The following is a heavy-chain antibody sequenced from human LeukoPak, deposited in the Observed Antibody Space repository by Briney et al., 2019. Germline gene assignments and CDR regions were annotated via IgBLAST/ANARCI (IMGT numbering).Heavy chain of an antibody. Sequence: PSETLSLTCTVSGGSISPYYWSWVRQPPGKGLEWIGSISYSGSTDYNPSLKSRVTMSVDTSKNQFSLKLSSVTAADTAVYYCARHQRDYYGSGTYYTGIDYWGQGTLVTVSS. D-gene: IGHD3-10*01. CDR2: ISYSGST. CDR1: GGSISPYY. CDR3: ARHQRDYYGSGTYYTGIDY. V-gene: IGHV4-59*08. J-gene: IGHJ4*02.